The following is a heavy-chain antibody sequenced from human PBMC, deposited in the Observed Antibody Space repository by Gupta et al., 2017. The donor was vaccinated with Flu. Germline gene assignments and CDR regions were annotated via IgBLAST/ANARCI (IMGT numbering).Heavy chain of an antibody. V-gene: IGHV3-21*01. CDR1: GFTFSSYS. J-gene: IGHJ4*02. CDR2: ISSSSSYI. D-gene: IGHD6-6*01. Sequence: EVQLVESGGGLVKPGGSLRLSCAASGFTFSSYSMNWVRQAPGKGLEWVSSISSSSSYIYYADSVKGRFTISRDNAKNSLYLQMNSLRAEDTAVYYCARDPGSGSSYFDYWGQGTLVTVSS. CDR3: ARDPGSGSSYFDY.